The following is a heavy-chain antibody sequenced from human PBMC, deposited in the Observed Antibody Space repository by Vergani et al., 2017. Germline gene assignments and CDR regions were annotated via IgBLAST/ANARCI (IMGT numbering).Heavy chain of an antibody. CDR2: IYYSGST. CDR3: ARQGTTVSRSVDYYYYMDV. V-gene: IGHV4-39*01. CDR1: GGSISSSSYY. J-gene: IGHJ6*03. Sequence: QLQLQESGPGLVKPSETLSLTCTVSGGSISSSSYYWGWIRQPPGKGLEWSGSIYYSGSTYYNPSLKSRVTISVDTSKNQFSLKLSSVTAADTAVYYCARQGTTVSRSVDYYYYMDVWGKGTTVTVSS. D-gene: IGHD4-17*01.